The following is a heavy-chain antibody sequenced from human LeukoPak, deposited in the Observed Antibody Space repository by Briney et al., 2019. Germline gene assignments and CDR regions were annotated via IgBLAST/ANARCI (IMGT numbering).Heavy chain of an antibody. D-gene: IGHD2-2*01. V-gene: IGHV4-39*07. Sequence: SETLSLTCTVSGGSISSSSYYWGWIRQPPGKGLEWIGSIYYSGSTYYNPSLKSRVTISVDTSKNQFSLKLSSVTAADTAVYYCARLYIVVVPAAPAVDYWGQGTLVTVSS. CDR1: GGSISSSSYY. CDR3: ARLYIVVVPAAPAVDY. CDR2: IYYSGST. J-gene: IGHJ4*02.